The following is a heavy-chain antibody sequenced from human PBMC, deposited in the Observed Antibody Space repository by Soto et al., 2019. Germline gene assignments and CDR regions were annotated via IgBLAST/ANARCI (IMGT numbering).Heavy chain of an antibody. J-gene: IGHJ4*02. Sequence: QVQLVQSGAEVKKPGSSVKVSCKASGGTFSSYAISWVRQAPGQGLEWMGGIIPIFGTANYGQKFQGRVTITADESTSTAYMELSSLRSEDTAVHYCARVRVRFLEWLGSEGWGQGTLVTVSS. CDR1: GGTFSSYA. V-gene: IGHV1-69*12. CDR3: ARVRVRFLEWLGSEG. CDR2: IIPIFGTA. D-gene: IGHD3-3*01.